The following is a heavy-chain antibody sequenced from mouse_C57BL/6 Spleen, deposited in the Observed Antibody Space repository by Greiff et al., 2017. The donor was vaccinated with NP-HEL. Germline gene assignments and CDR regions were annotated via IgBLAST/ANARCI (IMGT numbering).Heavy chain of an antibody. CDR3: AKGARDYFDY. J-gene: IGHJ2*01. CDR1: GYTFTDYN. Sequence: VQLQQSGPELVKPGASVKMSCKASGYTFTDYNMPWVKQSHGKSLEWIGYINPNNGGTSYNQKFKGKATLTVNKSSSTAYMELRSLTSEDSAVYYCAKGARDYFDYWGQGTTLTVSS. CDR2: INPNNGGT. V-gene: IGHV1-22*01. D-gene: IGHD3-1*01.